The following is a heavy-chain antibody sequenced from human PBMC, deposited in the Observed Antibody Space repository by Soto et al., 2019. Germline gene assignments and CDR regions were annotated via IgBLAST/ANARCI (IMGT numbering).Heavy chain of an antibody. V-gene: IGHV3-33*01. CDR1: GFTFRSHG. J-gene: IGHJ3*02. D-gene: IGHD3-16*01. CDR3: ARATGGLGNDAFDI. CDR2: IWYDGSNK. Sequence: QVQLVESGGGVVQPGRSLRVSCAASGFTFRSHGMHWVRQAPGKGLEWVAVIWYDGSNKYFADSVKGRFTISRDNSKNTLYLQMSSLRAEDTAVYYCARATGGLGNDAFDIWGQGTMVTVSS.